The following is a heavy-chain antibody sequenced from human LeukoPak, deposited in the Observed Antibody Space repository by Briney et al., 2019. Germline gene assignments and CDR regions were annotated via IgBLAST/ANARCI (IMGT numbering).Heavy chain of an antibody. CDR2: ISYDGSNK. CDR3: AKSEGGGDPTYYYDSSGRLGFGY. V-gene: IGHV3-30*18. D-gene: IGHD3-22*01. CDR1: GFTFSSYG. Sequence: GRSLRLSCAASGFTFSSYGMHWVRQAPGKGLEWVAVISYDGSNKYYADSVKGRFTISRDNSKNTLYLQMNSLRAEDTAVYYCAKSEGGGDPTYYYDSSGRLGFGYWGQGTLVTVSS. J-gene: IGHJ4*02.